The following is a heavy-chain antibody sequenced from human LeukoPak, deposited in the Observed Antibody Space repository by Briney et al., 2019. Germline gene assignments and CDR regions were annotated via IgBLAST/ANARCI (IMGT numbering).Heavy chain of an antibody. Sequence: SETLSLTCSVSGVSITGDEDFWTWIRQPPGKGLELIGYVHHSGNRYYDSSLGSRLTISVDRSKNQFSLKLSSVTAADTAVYYCARDGGVVVPSAPAVFDVWGQGTMVTVSS. D-gene: IGHD2-2*01. V-gene: IGHV4-30-2*01. CDR3: ARDGGVVVPSAPAVFDV. J-gene: IGHJ3*01. CDR1: GVSITGDEDF. CDR2: VHHSGNR.